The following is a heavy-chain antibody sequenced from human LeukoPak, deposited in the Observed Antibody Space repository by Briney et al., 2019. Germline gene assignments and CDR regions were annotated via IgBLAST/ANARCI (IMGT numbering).Heavy chain of an antibody. V-gene: IGHV4-39*01. CDR1: GSASSSSSYY. CDR3: ARHDANSGPHPRFRL. CDR2: CRYSGST. D-gene: IGHD1-26*01. Sequence: LTLTCTFSGSASSSSSYYWGWIRQTPGKGLEWIGSCRYSGSTYYNPSLKSRVTISVDTYKNQFYLNLRSVTVADTAVYYYARHDANSGPHPRFRLWGQGTLVTVSS. J-gene: IGHJ1*01.